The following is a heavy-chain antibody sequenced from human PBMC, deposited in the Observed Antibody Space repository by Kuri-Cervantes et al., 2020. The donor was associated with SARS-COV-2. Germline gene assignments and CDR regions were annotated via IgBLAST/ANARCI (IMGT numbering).Heavy chain of an antibody. V-gene: IGHV4-59*08. J-gene: IGHJ5*02. CDR2: IYHSGST. D-gene: IGHD2-2*02. Sequence: SCSVAAGSISSYYWSWIRQPPGKGLEWIGYIYHSGSTYYNPSLKSRVTISVDTSKNQFSLKLSSVTAADTAVYYCARGIVVVPAAIRGELYNWFDPWGQGTLVTVSS. CDR3: ARGIVVVPAAIRGELYNWFDP. CDR1: AGSISSYY.